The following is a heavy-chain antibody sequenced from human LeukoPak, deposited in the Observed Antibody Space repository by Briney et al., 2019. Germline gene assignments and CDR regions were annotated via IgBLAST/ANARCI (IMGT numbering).Heavy chain of an antibody. CDR3: AKDLTPDGKWEIDY. CDR1: GFYSSRFA. J-gene: IGHJ4*02. Sequence: GESLRLSCAGSGFYSSRFAMNWVRQAPGKGLEWVLGITAGSGVIVYAESVKGRFSIYRDNSKNTLYLYMSSLRVEDTAVYYCAKDLTPDGKWEIDYWGQGTLVTVSS. CDR2: ITAGSGVI. V-gene: IGHV3-23*01. D-gene: IGHD1-26*01.